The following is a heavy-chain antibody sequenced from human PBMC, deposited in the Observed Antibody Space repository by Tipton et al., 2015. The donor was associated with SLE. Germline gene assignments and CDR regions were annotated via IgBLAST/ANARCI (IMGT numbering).Heavy chain of an antibody. D-gene: IGHD2-21*02. Sequence: TLSLTCTVSGGSISSYYWSWIRQPPGKGLEWIGYIYYSGSTSYNPSLKSRVTISVDTSKNQFSLKLTSVTAADTAVYYCARGRVTWRGAIIGVDVWGQGTTVTVSS. CDR1: GGSISSYY. V-gene: IGHV4-59*08. J-gene: IGHJ6*02. CDR2: IYYSGST. CDR3: ARGRVTWRGAIIGVDV.